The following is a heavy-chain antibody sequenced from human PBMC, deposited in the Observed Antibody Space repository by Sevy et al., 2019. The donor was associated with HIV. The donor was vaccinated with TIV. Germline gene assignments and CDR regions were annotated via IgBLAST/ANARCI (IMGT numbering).Heavy chain of an antibody. CDR2: INPNSGGT. D-gene: IGHD2-15*01. Sequence: ASVKVSCKASGYTFTGYYMHWVRQAPGQGLEWMGWINPNSGGTNYAQKFQGRVTMTRDTSISTAYMELSRLRSDDTAVYYCARHVVVAANFDYLGQGTLVTVSS. CDR3: ARHVVVAANFDY. CDR1: GYTFTGYY. V-gene: IGHV1-2*02. J-gene: IGHJ4*02.